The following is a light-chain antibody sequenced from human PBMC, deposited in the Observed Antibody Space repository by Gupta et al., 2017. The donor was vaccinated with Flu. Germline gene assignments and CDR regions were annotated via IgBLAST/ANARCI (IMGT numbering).Light chain of an antibody. CDR2: EVS. CDR3: TSLQGTNNFGV. Sequence: QSALTQPPSASGSPGQSVTISCTGTSSDVGTYNYVSWYQQPPGKAPKLIIYEVSKRPSGVPDRFSGSNSGNPASLPVLGLQAEDEAYFYCTSLQGTNNFGVFGGGTKLTAL. V-gene: IGLV2-8*01. J-gene: IGLJ3*02. CDR1: SSDVGTYNY.